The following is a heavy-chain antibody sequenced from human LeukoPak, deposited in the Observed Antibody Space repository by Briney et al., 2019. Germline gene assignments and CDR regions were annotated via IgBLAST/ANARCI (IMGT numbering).Heavy chain of an antibody. CDR3: AKDTRQGYYYDSSGYPTD. D-gene: IGHD3-22*01. V-gene: IGHV3-33*06. CDR1: GFTFSSYG. Sequence: PGRSLRLSCAASGFTFSSYGMHWVRQAPGKGLEWVAVIWYDGSNKYYADSVKGRFTISRDNSKNTLYLQMNSLRAEDTAVYYCAKDTRQGYYYDSSGYPTDWGQGTLVTVSS. CDR2: IWYDGSNK. J-gene: IGHJ4*02.